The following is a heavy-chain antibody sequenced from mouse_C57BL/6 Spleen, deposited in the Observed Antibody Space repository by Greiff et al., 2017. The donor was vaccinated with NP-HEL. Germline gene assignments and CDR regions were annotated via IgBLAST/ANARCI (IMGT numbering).Heavy chain of an antibody. CDR3: AIITTVVDYWYFDV. J-gene: IGHJ1*03. D-gene: IGHD1-1*01. CDR1: GYSITSGYY. V-gene: IGHV3-6*01. Sequence: DVQLQESGPGLVKPSQSLSLTCSVTGYSITSGYYWNWIRQFPGNKLEWMGYISYDGSNNYNPSLKNRISITRDTSKNQFFLKLNSVTTEDTATYYCAIITTVVDYWYFDVWGTGTTVTVSS. CDR2: ISYDGSN.